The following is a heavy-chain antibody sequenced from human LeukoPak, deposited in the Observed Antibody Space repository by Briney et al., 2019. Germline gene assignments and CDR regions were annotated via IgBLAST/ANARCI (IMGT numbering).Heavy chain of an antibody. V-gene: IGHV1-46*01. D-gene: IGHD1-26*01. CDR2: INPSGGSA. CDR1: GYTFTGYY. CDR3: ARGLSGSSEGGDAFDI. Sequence: GASVKVSCKASGYTFTGYYMHWVRQAPGQGLEWMGIINPSGGSASYAQKFQGRVTMTRDMSTSTVYMELSSLRSEDTAVYYCARGLSGSSEGGDAFDIWGQGTMVTVSS. J-gene: IGHJ3*02.